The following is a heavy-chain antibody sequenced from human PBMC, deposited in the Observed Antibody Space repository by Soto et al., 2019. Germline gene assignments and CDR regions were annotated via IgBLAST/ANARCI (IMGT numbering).Heavy chain of an antibody. Sequence: PGGSLRLSCAASGFTFSSYAMRWVRQAPGKGLEWVAVISYDGSNKYYADSVKGRFTISRDNSKNTLYLQMNSLRAEDTAVYYCARDAPALVVPAAHYFDYWGQGTLVTVSS. D-gene: IGHD2-2*01. J-gene: IGHJ4*02. CDR2: ISYDGSNK. CDR1: GFTFSSYA. V-gene: IGHV3-30-3*01. CDR3: ARDAPALVVPAAHYFDY.